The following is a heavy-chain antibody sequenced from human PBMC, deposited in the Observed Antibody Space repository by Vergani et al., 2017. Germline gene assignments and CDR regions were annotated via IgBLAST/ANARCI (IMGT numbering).Heavy chain of an antibody. J-gene: IGHJ6*03. CDR1: GFTFSSYS. Sequence: EMQLVESGGGLVQPGGSLRLSCAASGFTFSSYSMNWVRQAPGKGLEWVSSISSSSSYIYYADSVKGRFTISGDNAKNSLYLQMNSLRAEDTAVYYCASWEGIPAATPGYYYYYYMDVWGKGTTVTVSS. CDR3: ASWEGIPAATPGYYYYYYMDV. D-gene: IGHD2-2*01. V-gene: IGHV3-21*01. CDR2: ISSSSSYI.